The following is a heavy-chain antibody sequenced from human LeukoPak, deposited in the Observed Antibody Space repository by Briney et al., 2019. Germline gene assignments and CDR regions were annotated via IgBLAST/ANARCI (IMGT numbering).Heavy chain of an antibody. CDR3: AKFLAVIAARDGLYFQH. CDR1: GFTFSSFA. Sequence: PGGSLRLSCAASGFTFSSFAMSWVRQAPGKGLEWVSAISDSGGTTYYADSVKGRFTISRDNSKNTLYLQMSSLRAEDTAVYYCAKFLAVIAARDGLYFQHWGQGTLVTVSS. CDR2: ISDSGGTT. D-gene: IGHD6-6*01. V-gene: IGHV3-23*01. J-gene: IGHJ1*01.